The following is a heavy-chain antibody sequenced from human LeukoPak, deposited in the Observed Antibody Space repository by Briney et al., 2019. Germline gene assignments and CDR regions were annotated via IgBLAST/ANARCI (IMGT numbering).Heavy chain of an antibody. CDR2: ISYDGSNK. Sequence: GGSLRLSCAASGFTFSSYGMHWVRQAPGKGLEWVAVISYDGSNKYYADSVKGRFTISRDNSKNTLYLQMNSLRAEDTAVYYCAKPRTNEWSGELPFDYWGQGTLVTVSS. D-gene: IGHD3-10*01. CDR3: AKPRTNEWSGELPFDY. V-gene: IGHV3-30*18. J-gene: IGHJ4*02. CDR1: GFTFSSYG.